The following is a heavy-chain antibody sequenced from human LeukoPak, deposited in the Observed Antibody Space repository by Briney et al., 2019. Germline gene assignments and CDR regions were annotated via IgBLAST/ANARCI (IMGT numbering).Heavy chain of an antibody. CDR1: GFSISTSGVG. Sequence: SGPTLVNPTQTLTLTCSFSGFSISTSGVGVGWIRQPPEKALEWLALIYWNDDKRYSPSLRSGLTITRDTSKNQVVLTMTNMDPVDTATYFCAHVGWPYFDYWGQGTLVTVSS. V-gene: IGHV2-5*01. J-gene: IGHJ4*02. CDR3: AHVGWPYFDY. CDR2: IYWNDDK. D-gene: IGHD2-15*01.